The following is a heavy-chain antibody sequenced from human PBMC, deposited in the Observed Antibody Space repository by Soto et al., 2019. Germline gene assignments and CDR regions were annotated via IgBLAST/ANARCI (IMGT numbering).Heavy chain of an antibody. D-gene: IGHD3-3*02. J-gene: IGHJ4*02. Sequence: VGSLRLSCAASGFTFSSYAMHWVRQAPGKGLEWVAVISYDGSNKYYADSVKGRFTISRDNSKNTLYLQMNSLRAEDTAVYYCARDRPSAFDYWGQGTLVTVSS. CDR3: ARDRPSAFDY. CDR1: GFTFSSYA. CDR2: ISYDGSNK. V-gene: IGHV3-30-3*01.